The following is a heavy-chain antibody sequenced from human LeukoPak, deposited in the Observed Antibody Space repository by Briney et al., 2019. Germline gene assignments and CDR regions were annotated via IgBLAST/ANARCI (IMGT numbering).Heavy chain of an antibody. CDR3: ARVRVPEPRIALDY. Sequence: GASVKVSCKASGYTFTGYYMHWVRQAPGQGLEWMGWINPNSGGANYAQKFQGRVTMTRDTSISTAYMELSRLRSDDTAVYYCARVRVPEPRIALDYWGQGTLVTVSS. CDR1: GYTFTGYY. V-gene: IGHV1-2*02. D-gene: IGHD6-13*01. CDR2: INPNSGGA. J-gene: IGHJ4*02.